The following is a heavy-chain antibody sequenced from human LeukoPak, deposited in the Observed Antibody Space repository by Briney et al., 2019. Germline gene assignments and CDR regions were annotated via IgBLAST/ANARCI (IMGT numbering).Heavy chain of an antibody. Sequence: ASVTVSCKASGYSFTKYPMNWVRQAPGQGLEWMGWINTNSGNPTYAQGFSGRFVFSLDTSVSTAFLEISSLKAEDTAVYYCAKDAPGKYFVWFDSWGQGTRVTVSS. D-gene: IGHD3-9*01. CDR3: AKDAPGKYFVWFDS. V-gene: IGHV7-4-1*02. CDR2: INTNSGNP. CDR1: GYSFTKYP. J-gene: IGHJ5*01.